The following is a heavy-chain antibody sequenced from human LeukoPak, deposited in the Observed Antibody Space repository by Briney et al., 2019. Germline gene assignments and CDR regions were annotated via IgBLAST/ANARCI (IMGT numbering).Heavy chain of an antibody. V-gene: IGHV4-34*01. CDR1: GGSFSGYY. Sequence: SETLSLTCAVYGGSFSGYYWSWIRQPPGKGLEWIGEINHSGSTNYNPSLKSRVTISIDTSRNQFSLKLSSVTAADTALYYCARGPGTWYYYWGQGTLVTVSS. CDR3: ARGPGTWYYY. CDR2: INHSGST. J-gene: IGHJ4*02. D-gene: IGHD6-13*01.